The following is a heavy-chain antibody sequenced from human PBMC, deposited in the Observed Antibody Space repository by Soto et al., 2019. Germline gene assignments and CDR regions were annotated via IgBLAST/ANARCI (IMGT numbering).Heavy chain of an antibody. CDR3: ARTRITMVRGVIIRPYYYYYMDV. Sequence: GASVKVSCKASGYTFTSYDINWVRQATGQGLEWMGWMNPNSGNTGYAQKFQGRVTMTRNTSISTAYMELSSLRSEDTAVYYCARTRITMVRGVIIRPYYYYYMDVWGKGTTVTVSS. J-gene: IGHJ6*03. CDR2: MNPNSGNT. D-gene: IGHD3-10*01. V-gene: IGHV1-8*01. CDR1: GYTFTSYD.